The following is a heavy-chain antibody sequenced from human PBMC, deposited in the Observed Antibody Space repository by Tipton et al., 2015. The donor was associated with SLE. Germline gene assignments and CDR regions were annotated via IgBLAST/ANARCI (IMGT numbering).Heavy chain of an antibody. J-gene: IGHJ6*03. CDR2: IYDTETT. Sequence: TLSLTCTVSGGSISSGGNYWSWIRQHPGKGLEWIGYIYDTETTYYNPSLKSRVTISMDTSNNQFSLKLTSVSAADTAVYYCATGTLVGSWYYSMDVWGKGTTVTVSS. CDR3: ATGTLVGSWYYSMDV. CDR1: GGSISSGGNY. V-gene: IGHV4-31*03. D-gene: IGHD2-2*03.